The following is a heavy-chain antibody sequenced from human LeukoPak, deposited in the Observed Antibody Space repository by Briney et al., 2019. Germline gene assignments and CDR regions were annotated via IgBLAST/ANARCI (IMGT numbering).Heavy chain of an antibody. Sequence: GGSLRLSCAASGFTFTNPAMGWVRQAPGKGLEWVSVVSGTGGFIYYGDSVKGRFTISRDNSKNTLYLHMSSLRAEDTAFYYCAKTRGGNPRYYFDYWGHGTLVPVSS. CDR2: VSGTGGFI. D-gene: IGHD4-23*01. CDR1: GFTFTNPA. CDR3: AKTRGGNPRYYFDY. V-gene: IGHV3-23*01. J-gene: IGHJ4*01.